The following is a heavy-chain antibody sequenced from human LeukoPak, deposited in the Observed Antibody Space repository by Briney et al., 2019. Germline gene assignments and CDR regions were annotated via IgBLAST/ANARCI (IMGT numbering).Heavy chain of an antibody. V-gene: IGHV3-21*01. CDR2: ISSSSSYI. Sequence: GGSLRLSCAASGFTSSTYSMNWVRQAPGKGLEWVSSISSSSSYIYYGDSVKGRFTISRDNAKTSLYLQMNRLRAEDTAVYYCARGGLYYDILGFDYWGQGTLVTVSS. CDR1: GFTSSTYS. CDR3: ARGGLYYDILGFDY. D-gene: IGHD3-9*01. J-gene: IGHJ4*02.